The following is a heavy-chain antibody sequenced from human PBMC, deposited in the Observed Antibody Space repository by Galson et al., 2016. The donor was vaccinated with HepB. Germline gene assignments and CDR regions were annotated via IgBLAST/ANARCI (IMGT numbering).Heavy chain of an antibody. J-gene: IGHJ5*02. V-gene: IGHV3-7*02. CDR3: AKSPHSSGWGHVDP. CDR2: INQDGSEK. D-gene: IGHD6-19*01. Sequence: SLRLSCAASGLTFSRFWMTWVRQAPGKGLEWVANINQDGSEKHYLDSVRGRFTISRDNAKNSLYLQMNSLRAEDTAMYYCAKSPHSSGWGHVDPWGQGTLVIVSS. CDR1: GLTFSRFW.